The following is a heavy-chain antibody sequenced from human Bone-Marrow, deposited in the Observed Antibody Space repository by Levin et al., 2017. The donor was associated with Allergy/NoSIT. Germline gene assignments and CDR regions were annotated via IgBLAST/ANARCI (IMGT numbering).Heavy chain of an antibody. V-gene: IGHV4-30-2*01. J-gene: IGHJ6*02. CDR1: GGSISSGGYS. D-gene: IGHD3-10*01. CDR3: ARGSIWFGEKSRRGDYYGMDV. Sequence: PSETLSLTCAVSGGSISSGGYSWSWIRQPPGKGLEWIGYIYHSGSTYYNPSLKSRVTISVDRSKNQFSLKLSSVTAADTAVYYCARGSIWFGEKSRRGDYYGMDVWGQGTTVTVSS. CDR2: IYHSGST.